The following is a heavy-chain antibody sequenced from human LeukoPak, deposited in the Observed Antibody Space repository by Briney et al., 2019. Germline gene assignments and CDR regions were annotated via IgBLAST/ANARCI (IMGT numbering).Heavy chain of an antibody. D-gene: IGHD4-17*01. CDR1: GYTFTGYY. CDR3: ARPVKSTVTTAPEFGY. J-gene: IGHJ4*02. V-gene: IGHV1-2*02. Sequence: ASVKVSCKASGYTFTGYYMHWVRQAPGRGLEWMGWINPNSGGTNYAQKFQGRVTMTRDTSISTAYMELSRLRSDDTAVYYCARPVKSTVTTAPEFGYWGQGTLVTVSS. CDR2: INPNSGGT.